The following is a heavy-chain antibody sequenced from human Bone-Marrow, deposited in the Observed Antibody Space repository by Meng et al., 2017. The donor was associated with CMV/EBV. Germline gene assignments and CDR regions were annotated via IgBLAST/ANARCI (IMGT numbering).Heavy chain of an antibody. CDR3: AKDYWGSSWAFDY. D-gene: IGHD6-13*01. V-gene: IGHV3-9*01. CDR1: GFTFDDYA. CDR2: ISWNSGSI. Sequence: SLKISCAASGFTFDDYAMHWVRQAPGKGLEWVSGISWNSGSIGYADSVKGRFTISRDNAKNSLYLQMNSLRAEDTALYYCAKDYWGSSWAFDYWGQGPLVTVSS. J-gene: IGHJ4*02.